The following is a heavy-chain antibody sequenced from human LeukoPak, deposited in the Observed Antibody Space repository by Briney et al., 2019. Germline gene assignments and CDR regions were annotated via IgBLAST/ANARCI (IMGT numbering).Heavy chain of an antibody. D-gene: IGHD3-22*01. CDR3: ANYYYDSSGNFDY. J-gene: IGHJ4*02. V-gene: IGHV4-39*01. CDR2: IYYSGST. CDR1: GGSISSSSYY. Sequence: PSETLSLTCPVSGGSISSSSYYWGWIRQPPGKGLEWIGSIYYSGSTYYNPSLKSQVTISVDTSKNQFSLKLSSVTAADTAVYYCANYYYDSSGNFDYWGQGTLVTVSS.